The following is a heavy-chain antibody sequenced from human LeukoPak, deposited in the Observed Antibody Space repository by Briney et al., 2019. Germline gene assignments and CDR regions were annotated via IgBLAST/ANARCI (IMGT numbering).Heavy chain of an antibody. V-gene: IGHV3-23*01. CDR1: GFTFSSYA. Sequence: GGSLRLSCAASGFTFSSYAMNWVRQAPGKGLEWVSAISGSGAGTYYADSVKGRFTISRDNSKNTLYLQMNSLRAEDTAVYYCAKYRITMIVVGGAFDIWGQGTMVTVSS. CDR2: ISGSGAGT. CDR3: AKYRITMIVVGGAFDI. D-gene: IGHD3-22*01. J-gene: IGHJ3*02.